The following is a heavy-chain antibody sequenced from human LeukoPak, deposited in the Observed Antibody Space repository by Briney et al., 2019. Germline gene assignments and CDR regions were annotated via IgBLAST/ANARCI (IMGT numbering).Heavy chain of an antibody. CDR2: INPNSGGT. CDR3: ASMAMYSSSWKFDY. D-gene: IGHD6-13*01. CDR1: GGTFSSYG. Sequence: EASVKVSCKASGGTFSSYGISWVRQAPGQGLEWMGWINPNSGGTNYAQKFQGRVTMTRDTSISTAYMELSRLRSDDTAVYYCASMAMYSSSWKFDYWGQGTLVTVSS. V-gene: IGHV1-2*02. J-gene: IGHJ4*02.